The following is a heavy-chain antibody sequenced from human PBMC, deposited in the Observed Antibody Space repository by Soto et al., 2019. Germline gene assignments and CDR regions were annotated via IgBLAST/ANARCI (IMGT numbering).Heavy chain of an antibody. V-gene: IGHV3-48*02. CDR3: ARENYGDYLNWFDP. Sequence: AGGSLRLSCAASGFTFSSYAMHWVRQAPGKGLEWVSYISSSSSTIYYADSVKGRFTISRDNAKNSLYLQMNSLRDEDTAVYYCARENYGDYLNWFDPWGQGTLVTVSS. CDR2: ISSSSSTI. CDR1: GFTFSSYA. J-gene: IGHJ5*02. D-gene: IGHD4-17*01.